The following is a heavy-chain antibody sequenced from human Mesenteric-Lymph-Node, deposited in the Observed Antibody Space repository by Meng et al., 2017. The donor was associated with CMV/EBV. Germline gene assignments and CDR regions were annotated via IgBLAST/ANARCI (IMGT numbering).Heavy chain of an antibody. J-gene: IGHJ5*02. CDR2: IYYSGYT. V-gene: IGHV4-59*01. Sequence: SETLSLTCTVSGGSMSGYYWSWVRQPPGKGLEWIGNIYYSGYTNFNRSLKIRVTISVDTSKNQSSLKVRSVTAAAAAVYYCARDDRAGIAALDPWGQGTLVTVSS. CDR3: ARDDRAGIAALDP. CDR1: GGSMSGYY. D-gene: IGHD6-13*01.